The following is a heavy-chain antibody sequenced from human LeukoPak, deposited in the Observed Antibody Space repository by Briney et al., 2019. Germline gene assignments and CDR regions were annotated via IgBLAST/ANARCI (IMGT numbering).Heavy chain of an antibody. Sequence: ASVKASCKASGGTFSSYAISWVRQAPGQGLEWMGRINPIFGTANYAQKFQGRVTITTDESTSTAYMELSSLRSEDTAVYYCARGRVGCSGGSCYDYWGQGTLVTVSS. J-gene: IGHJ4*02. D-gene: IGHD2-15*01. CDR3: ARGRVGCSGGSCYDY. CDR1: GGTFSSYA. CDR2: INPIFGTA. V-gene: IGHV1-69*05.